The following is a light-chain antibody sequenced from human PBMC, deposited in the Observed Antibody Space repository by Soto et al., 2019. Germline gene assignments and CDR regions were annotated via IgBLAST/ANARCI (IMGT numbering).Light chain of an antibody. Sequence: IQLTQSPSSLSASVGDRVTVTCRASEDITNYLAWYQQKAGKAPKLLIYDASTLHSGVPSRFSGSGSGTDFTLTISGLQREDFATYYCQQLTRYPSTFGGGTKVEIK. V-gene: IGKV1-9*01. CDR3: QQLTRYPST. J-gene: IGKJ4*01. CDR1: EDITNY. CDR2: DAS.